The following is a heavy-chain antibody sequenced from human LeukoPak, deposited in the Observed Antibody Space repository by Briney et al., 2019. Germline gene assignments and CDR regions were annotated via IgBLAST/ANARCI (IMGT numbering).Heavy chain of an antibody. Sequence: GSLRLSCAASGFSVSNTYMSWARQAPGKGLEWVSAIYSGDSGVSTYYADSVKGRFTISRHNSKNTLYPQMSSLRAEDTAVYFCARDRVYKINFDWSGFDYWGQGTLVTVSS. CDR2: IYSGDSGVST. D-gene: IGHD3-9*01. CDR3: ARDRVYKINFDWSGFDY. J-gene: IGHJ4*02. V-gene: IGHV3-53*04. CDR1: GFSVSNTY.